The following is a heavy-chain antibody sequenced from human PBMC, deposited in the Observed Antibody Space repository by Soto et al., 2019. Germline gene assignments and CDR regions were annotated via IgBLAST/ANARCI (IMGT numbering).Heavy chain of an antibody. CDR2: INTDGSGT. J-gene: IGHJ3*02. CDR3: ARAPSTLARGAFDI. Sequence: PGGSLRLSCAASGFTFSSYWMHWVRQDPEKGFVWVSRINTDGSGTNYADSVKGRFTISRDNARNTLHLQMNSLRAEDTAVYYCARAPSTLARGAFDIWGQGTMVTVSS. CDR1: GFTFSSYW. V-gene: IGHV3-74*01. D-gene: IGHD2-15*01.